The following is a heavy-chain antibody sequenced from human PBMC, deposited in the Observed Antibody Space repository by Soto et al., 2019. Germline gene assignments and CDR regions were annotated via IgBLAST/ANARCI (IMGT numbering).Heavy chain of an antibody. V-gene: IGHV3-33*01. D-gene: IGHD3-10*01. CDR3: ASSLRGVNPFDY. Sequence: PGGSLRLSCAASGFTFSSCGMHWVRQAPGKGLEWVAVMWYDGSNKNYADSVKGRFTISRDNSKNTLYLQMNSLRAEDTAVYYCASSLRGVNPFDYWGQGTLVTVSS. CDR2: MWYDGSNK. J-gene: IGHJ4*02. CDR1: GFTFSSCG.